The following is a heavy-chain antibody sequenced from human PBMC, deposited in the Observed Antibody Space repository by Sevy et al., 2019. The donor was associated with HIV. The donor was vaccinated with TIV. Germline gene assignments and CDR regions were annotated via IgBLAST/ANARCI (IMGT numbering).Heavy chain of an antibody. J-gene: IGHJ4*02. V-gene: IGHV4-39*01. CDR2: IYYSGRT. CDR1: GGSISSSSYF. CDR3: ARQIYGDYGDGFDY. Sequence: SETLSLTCTVSGGSISSSSYFWGWIRQPPGKGLELIGSIYYSGRTYYNPSLKSRVTISVDTSKNQFSLKLSSVTAADTAVCYCARQIYGDYGDGFDYWGQGTLVTVSS. D-gene: IGHD4-17*01.